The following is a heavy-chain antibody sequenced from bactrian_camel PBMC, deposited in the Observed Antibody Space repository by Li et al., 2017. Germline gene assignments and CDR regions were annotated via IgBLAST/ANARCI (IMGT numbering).Heavy chain of an antibody. D-gene: IGHD1*01. CDR3: AAGLSPARCRGYEYAF. Sequence: HVQLVESGGGLVQAGGSLTLSCVASEYTREYCMGWSRQAPGKEREAVAVYDRDGSSSYGDSVKGRFTVSKDNAKSILYLQMNILKPEDTAMYYCAAGLSPARCRGYEYAFWGQGTQVTVS. CDR2: DRDGSS. V-gene: IGHV3S63*01. J-gene: IGHJ4*01. CDR1: EYTREYC.